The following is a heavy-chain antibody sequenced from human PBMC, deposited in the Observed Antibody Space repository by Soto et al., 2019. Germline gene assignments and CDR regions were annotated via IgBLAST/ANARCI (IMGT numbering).Heavy chain of an antibody. CDR2: ISADNSNT. D-gene: IGHD1-20*01. CDR1: GYTFYSHS. Sequence: QAQLVQSGAEVKKPGASVKVSCKASGYTFYSHSISWVRQAPGQGLEWMGRISADNSNTKYAQKFRGRVTMTTDTTTSNMYMELRNLRSDDTAGYYCAEGITPDYYYGMDVLGQGTKVTVSS. V-gene: IGHV1-18*01. J-gene: IGHJ6*02. CDR3: AEGITPDYYYGMDV.